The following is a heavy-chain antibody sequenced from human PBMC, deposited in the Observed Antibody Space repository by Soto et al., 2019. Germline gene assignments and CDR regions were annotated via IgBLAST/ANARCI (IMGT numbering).Heavy chain of an antibody. CDR1: GFTFSDYY. Sequence: QMQLVESGGGLVEPGGSLRLSCTTSGFTFSDYYMTWVRQAPGKGLEWISYMSGSGDAIYYADSVKGRFTISRDNAKNSLHLEMNSLRVEDTAMYYCVRGNFYYGMDVWGQGTTVTVSS. CDR2: MSGSGDAI. V-gene: IGHV3-11*01. CDR3: VRGNFYYGMDV. J-gene: IGHJ6*02.